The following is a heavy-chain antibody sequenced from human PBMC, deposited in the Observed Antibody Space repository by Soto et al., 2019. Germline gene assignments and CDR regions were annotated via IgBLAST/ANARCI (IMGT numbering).Heavy chain of an antibody. CDR1: GYSFTSLD. CDR3: ARNDNSGLDY. J-gene: IGHJ4*02. CDR2: MQPSSGRT. D-gene: IGHD3-22*01. V-gene: IGHV1-8*01. Sequence: QVQLVQSGAEVREPGASVKVSCKASGYSFTSLDINWVRQTTGQGLEWMGWMQPSSGRTGYAQKFQGRVTMTRDTSINTAYMDLSSLRSEDTAVYYCARNDNSGLDYWGQGTLVTVSS.